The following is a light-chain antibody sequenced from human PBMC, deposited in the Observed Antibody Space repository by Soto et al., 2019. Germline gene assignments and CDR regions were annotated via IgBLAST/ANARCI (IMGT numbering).Light chain of an antibody. V-gene: IGKV1-5*01. Sequence: DIQMTQAPSTVSASVGXXVTXXXXASQSISSWLAWYQQKPGKAPNLLMYDASSLDSGVPSRFSGSGSGTEFTLTISSLQPDDFATYYCQQYNAYPWTFGQGTKVDI. J-gene: IGKJ1*01. CDR1: QSISSW. CDR2: DAS. CDR3: QQYNAYPWT.